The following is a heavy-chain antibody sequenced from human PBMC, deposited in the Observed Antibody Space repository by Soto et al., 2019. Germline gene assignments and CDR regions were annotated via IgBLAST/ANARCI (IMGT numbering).Heavy chain of an antibody. CDR3: ARARAYSYGYGLDFDY. J-gene: IGHJ4*02. CDR1: GGSFSCYY. D-gene: IGHD5-18*01. CDR2: INHSGST. V-gene: IGHV4-34*01. Sequence: PSETLSLTCAVYGGSFSCYYWSWIRQPPGKGLEWIGEINHSGSTNYNPSLKSRVTISVDTSKNKFSLKLSSVTAADTAVYYCARARAYSYGYGLDFDYWGQGTLVTVS.